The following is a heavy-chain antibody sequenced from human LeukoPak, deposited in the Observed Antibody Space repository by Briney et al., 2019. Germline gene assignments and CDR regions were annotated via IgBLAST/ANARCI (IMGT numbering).Heavy chain of an antibody. CDR2: ISGCGDST. J-gene: IGHJ3*02. D-gene: IGHD3-22*01. CDR1: GFTFSNYA. CDR3: SKVRNYDSSAYFWNDAFDI. Sequence: PRGSLRLSCAASGFTFSNYAMTWVRPAPGKGLEGVSTISGCGDSTYFADSVKGRFTISRGNSKNPLYLQMDTLKAQETAVYYCSKVRNYDSSAYFWNDAFDIWGEGTKVTVSS. V-gene: IGHV3-23*01.